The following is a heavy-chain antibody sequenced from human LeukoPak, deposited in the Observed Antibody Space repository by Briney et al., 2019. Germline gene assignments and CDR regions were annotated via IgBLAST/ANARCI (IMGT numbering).Heavy chain of an antibody. D-gene: IGHD3-22*01. CDR3: ARDYYDSSGHYYYYGMDV. CDR2: IYHSGST. CDR1: GGSISSGGYS. V-gene: IGHV4-30-2*01. J-gene: IGHJ6*02. Sequence: SETPSLTCAVSGGSISSGGYSWSWIRQPPGEGLEWTGYIYHSGSTYYNPSLKSRVTISVDRSKNQFSLKLSSVTAADTAVYYCARDYYDSSGHYYYYGMDVWGQGTTVTVSS.